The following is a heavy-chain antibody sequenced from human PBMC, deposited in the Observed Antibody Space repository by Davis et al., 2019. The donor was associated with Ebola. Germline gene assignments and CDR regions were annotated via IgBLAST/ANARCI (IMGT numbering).Heavy chain of an antibody. CDR2: ISAYNGNT. Sequence: ASVKVSCKASGYTFTSYGISWVRQAPGQGLEWMGWISAYNGNTNYAQKLQGRVTMTTDTPTSTAYMELRSLRSDDTAVYYCARGGSRNGITGTTMDYWGQGTLVTVSS. J-gene: IGHJ4*02. CDR1: GYTFTSYG. D-gene: IGHD1-7*01. CDR3: ARGGSRNGITGTTMDY. V-gene: IGHV1-18*01.